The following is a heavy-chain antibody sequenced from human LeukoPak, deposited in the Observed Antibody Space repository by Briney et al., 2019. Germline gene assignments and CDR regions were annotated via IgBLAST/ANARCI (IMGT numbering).Heavy chain of an antibody. CDR3: TTEARYYYDSSGYFRS. D-gene: IGHD3-22*01. CDR2: IKSKTDGGTT. V-gene: IGHV3-15*01. CDR1: GFTFSNAW. Sequence: GGSLRLSCAASGFTFSNAWMSWVRRAPGKGLEWVGRIKSKTDGGTTDYAAPVKGRFTISRDDSKNTLYLQMNSLKTEDTAVYYCTTEARYYYDSSGYFRSWGQGTLVTVSS. J-gene: IGHJ5*02.